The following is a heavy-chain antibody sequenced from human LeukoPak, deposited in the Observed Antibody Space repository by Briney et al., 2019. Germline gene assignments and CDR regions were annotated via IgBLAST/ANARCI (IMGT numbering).Heavy chain of an antibody. D-gene: IGHD5-12*01. V-gene: IGHV3-23*01. Sequence: GGSLRLSCAASGFTFSSYAMSWVRQAPGKGLEWVSAISGSGGSTYYADSVKGRFTISRDNSKNTLYLQMNSLRAEDTAVYYCAKVLGYSGYDHVADRARRGRYYYYYMDVWGKGTTVTISS. CDR3: AKVLGYSGYDHVADRARRGRYYYYYMDV. CDR1: GFTFSSYA. J-gene: IGHJ6*03. CDR2: ISGSGGST.